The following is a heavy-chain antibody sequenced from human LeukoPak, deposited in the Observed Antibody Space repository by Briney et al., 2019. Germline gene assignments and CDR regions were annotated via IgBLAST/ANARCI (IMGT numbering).Heavy chain of an antibody. CDR3: AAADYYDSSGYYYYYGMDV. CDR2: IVVGSGNT. V-gene: IGHV1-58*01. J-gene: IGHJ6*02. Sequence: SVNVSCKASGFTFTSSAVQWVRQARGQRLEWIGWIVVGSGNTNYAQKFQERVTITRDMSTSTAYMELSSLRSEDTAVYYCAAADYYDSSGYYYYYGMDVWGRGTTVTVSS. D-gene: IGHD3-22*01. CDR1: GFTFTSSA.